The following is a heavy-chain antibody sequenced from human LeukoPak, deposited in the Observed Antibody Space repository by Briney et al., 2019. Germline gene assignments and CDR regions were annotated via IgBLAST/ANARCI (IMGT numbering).Heavy chain of an antibody. J-gene: IGHJ4*02. CDR2: MYHSGRT. D-gene: IGHD3-3*01. CDR3: AKREYNFWSGYFF. Sequence: SETLPLTCAVSGYSISSGYYWGWIRQPPGKGLEWIGSMYHSGRTSYNPSLKSRVTISVHTSKNQLSLKLNSVTAADTAVYYCAKREYNFWSGYFFWGQGTLVTVSS. CDR1: GYSISSGYY. V-gene: IGHV4-38-2*01.